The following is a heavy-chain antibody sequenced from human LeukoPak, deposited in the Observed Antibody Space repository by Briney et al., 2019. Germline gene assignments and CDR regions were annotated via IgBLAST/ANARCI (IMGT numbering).Heavy chain of an antibody. Sequence: GGSLRLSCAASGFPFNAYWMTWVRQTPGKGLEWVANIRQDGDTKYYVDSVKGRFTISRDNAMNSLYLQMNSLRAEDTAIYYCARSLPYGTTWYGRSDFWGQGTLVTVSS. D-gene: IGHD6-13*01. CDR2: IRQDGDTK. J-gene: IGHJ4*02. V-gene: IGHV3-7*03. CDR1: GFPFNAYW. CDR3: ARSLPYGTTWYGRSDF.